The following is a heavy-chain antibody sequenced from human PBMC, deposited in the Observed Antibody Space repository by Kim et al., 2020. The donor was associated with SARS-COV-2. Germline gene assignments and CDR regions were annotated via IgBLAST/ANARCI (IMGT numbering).Heavy chain of an antibody. CDR2: ISTSSRHI. D-gene: IGHD5-12*01. Sequence: GGSLRLSCAASGFTFSTYSMNWVRQAPGKGLEWVSSISTSSRHIYYADSVKGRFTISRDNAKNSLYLQMNSLRAEDTAVYYCARGDIVAQRNDLFDYWGQGTLVTVSS. J-gene: IGHJ4*02. CDR1: GFTFSTYS. V-gene: IGHV3-21*04. CDR3: ARGDIVAQRNDLFDY.